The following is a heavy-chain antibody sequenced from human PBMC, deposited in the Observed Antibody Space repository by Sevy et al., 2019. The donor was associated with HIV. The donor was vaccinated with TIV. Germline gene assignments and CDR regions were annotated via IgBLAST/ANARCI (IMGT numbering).Heavy chain of an antibody. D-gene: IGHD2-2*01. CDR2: ISFDGSNK. Sequence: GGSLRLSCAASGFTFSGYTLHWVRQAPGKGLEWVAVISFDGSNKYYVDSLKGRLTISRDNSKNTLYLQMNSLRPEDTAVYYCARGGWDIVVVPAAFDIWGQGTMVTVSS. J-gene: IGHJ3*02. CDR3: ARGGWDIVVVPAAFDI. CDR1: GFTFSGYT. V-gene: IGHV3-30-3*01.